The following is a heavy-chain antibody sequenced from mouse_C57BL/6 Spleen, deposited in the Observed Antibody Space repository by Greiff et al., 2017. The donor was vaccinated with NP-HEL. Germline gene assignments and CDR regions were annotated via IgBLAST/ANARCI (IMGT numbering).Heavy chain of an antibody. CDR2: INPSTGGT. Sequence: EVKLQQSGPELVKPGASVKISCKASGYSFTGYYMNWVKQSPEKSLEWIGEINPSTGGTTYNQKFKAKATLTVDKSSSTAYMQLKSLTSEDSAVYYCARSYDYDGFAYWGQGTLVTVSA. J-gene: IGHJ3*01. V-gene: IGHV1-42*01. D-gene: IGHD2-4*01. CDR3: ARSYDYDGFAY. CDR1: GYSFTGYY.